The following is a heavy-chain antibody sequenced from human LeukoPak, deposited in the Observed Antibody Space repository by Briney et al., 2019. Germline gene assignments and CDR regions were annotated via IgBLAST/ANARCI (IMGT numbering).Heavy chain of an antibody. Sequence: SETLSLTCTVSGGSISSGASYWSWIRQHPGKGLEWIGYTYYSGSTYYNPSLKSRVTISVDTSKNQFSLKLSSVTAADTAVYYCAREYCSGGSCRPFGYWGQGTLVTVSS. V-gene: IGHV4-31*03. CDR1: GGSISSGASY. CDR2: TYYSGST. J-gene: IGHJ4*02. D-gene: IGHD2-15*01. CDR3: AREYCSGGSCRPFGY.